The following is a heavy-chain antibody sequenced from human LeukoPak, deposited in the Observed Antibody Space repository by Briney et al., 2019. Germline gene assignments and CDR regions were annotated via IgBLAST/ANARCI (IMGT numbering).Heavy chain of an antibody. Sequence: SETLSLTCAVSGYSISSGYYWGWIRQPPGKGLEWIGYIYYSGSTNYNASLKSRVTISLDTSKNQFSLKLTSVTAADTAVYYCARDRMITFGGIIVPNWYFDLWGRGTLVTVSS. J-gene: IGHJ2*01. CDR3: ARDRMITFGGIIVPNWYFDL. V-gene: IGHV4-61*01. CDR1: GYSISSGYY. CDR2: IYYSGST. D-gene: IGHD3-16*02.